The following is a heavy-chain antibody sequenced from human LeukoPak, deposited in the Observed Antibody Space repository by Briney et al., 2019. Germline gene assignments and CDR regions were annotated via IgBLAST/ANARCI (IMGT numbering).Heavy chain of an antibody. J-gene: IGHJ4*02. Sequence: GGSLKLSCAASGFTFSSYAMSWVRQAPGKGLEWVSAISGSGGSTYYADSVKGRFTISRDSSKNTLYLQMNSLRAEDTAVYYCAKGLHSSGWYLGYWGQGTLVTVSS. CDR1: GFTFSSYA. CDR3: AKGLHSSGWYLGY. D-gene: IGHD6-19*01. CDR2: ISGSGGST. V-gene: IGHV3-23*01.